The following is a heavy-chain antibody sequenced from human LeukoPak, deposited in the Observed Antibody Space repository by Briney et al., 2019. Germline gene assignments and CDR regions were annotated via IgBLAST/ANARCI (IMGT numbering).Heavy chain of an antibody. CDR1: GGSISSYY. CDR2: IYYSGST. D-gene: IGHD5-18*01. Sequence: SETLSLTCTVSGGSISSYYWSWIRQPPGKGLEWIGDIYYSGSTNYNPSLKSRVTISVDTSKNQFSLKLSSVTAADTAVYYCAREQLWAPNWFDPWGQGTLVTVSS. V-gene: IGHV4-59*01. CDR3: AREQLWAPNWFDP. J-gene: IGHJ5*02.